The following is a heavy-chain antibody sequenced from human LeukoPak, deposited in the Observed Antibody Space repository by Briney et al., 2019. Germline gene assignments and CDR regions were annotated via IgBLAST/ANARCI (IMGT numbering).Heavy chain of an antibody. CDR1: GGSISSGGYS. J-gene: IGHJ6*02. Sequence: SETLSLTRAVSGGSISSGGYSWSWIRQPPGKGLEWIGYIYHSGSTYYNPSLKSRVTISVDRSKNQFSLKLSSVTAADTAVYYCARGGTMVRGLVDYYYGMDVWGQGTTVTVSS. CDR3: ARGGTMVRGLVDYYYGMDV. CDR2: IYHSGST. V-gene: IGHV4-30-2*01. D-gene: IGHD3-10*01.